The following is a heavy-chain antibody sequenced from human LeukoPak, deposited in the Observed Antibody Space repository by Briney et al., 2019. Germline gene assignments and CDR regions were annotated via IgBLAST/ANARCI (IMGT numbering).Heavy chain of an antibody. CDR1: GGSISSGGYY. D-gene: IGHD2/OR15-2a*01. CDR2: ISYSGST. J-gene: IGHJ4*02. Sequence: PSQTLSLTCTVSGGSISSGGYYWSWIRQHPGKGLEWIGYISYSGSTSYNPSLKSRVTISVDTSKNQFSLRLSSVTAADTAVYYCARDSGERIFDYWGQGTLVTVSS. V-gene: IGHV4-31*03. CDR3: ARDSGERIFDY.